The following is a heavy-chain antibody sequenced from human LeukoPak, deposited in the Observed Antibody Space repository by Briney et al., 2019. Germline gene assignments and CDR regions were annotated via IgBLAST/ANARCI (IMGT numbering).Heavy chain of an antibody. J-gene: IGHJ4*02. V-gene: IGHV3-7*01. CDR3: ASEYY. CDR1: GFTFSSDW. Sequence: GGSLRLSCAASGFTFSSDWMGWVRQAPGKGLEWVASIKPDGSEKYYVDSVKGRLTISTDNAKNSLFLQMNSLSADDTAVYYCASEYYWGQGTLVTVSS. CDR2: IKPDGSEK.